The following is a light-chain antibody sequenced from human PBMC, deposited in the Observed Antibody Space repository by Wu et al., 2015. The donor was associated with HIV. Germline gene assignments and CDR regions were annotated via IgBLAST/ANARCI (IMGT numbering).Light chain of an antibody. Sequence: AYXGDRVTITCRASQSIRAVGLVSAETRKAPNLLIYMASSLQSGVPSRFSGSGSGTEFTLTIASLQPDDFATYYCQQTNTYSFGPGTTVDIK. V-gene: IGKV1-5*03. J-gene: IGKJ3*01. CDR2: MAS. CDR1: QSIRAV. CDR3: QQTNTYS.